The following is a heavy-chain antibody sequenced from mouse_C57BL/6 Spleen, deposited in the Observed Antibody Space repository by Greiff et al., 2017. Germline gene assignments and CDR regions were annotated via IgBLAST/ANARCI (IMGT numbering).Heavy chain of an antibody. CDR2: IRNKANNHAT. Sequence: DVKLVESGGGLVQPGGSMKLSRAASGFTFSDAWMDWVRQSPEKGLEWVAEIRNKANNHATYYAESVQGRLTISRDDSKSSVYLQMNSLEAEDTGIYYCTSWLLGAMDYWGQGTSVTVSS. CDR3: TSWLLGAMDY. D-gene: IGHD2-3*01. V-gene: IGHV6-6*01. CDR1: GFTFSDAW. J-gene: IGHJ4*01.